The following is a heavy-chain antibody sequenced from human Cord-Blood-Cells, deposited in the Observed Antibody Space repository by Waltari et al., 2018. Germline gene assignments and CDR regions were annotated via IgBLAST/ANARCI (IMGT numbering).Heavy chain of an antibody. CDR3: ARDQSDAFDI. Sequence: EVQLVESGGGLVQPGGSLRLSCAASGFTVSSNYMSWVRQAPGKGLEWVSVIYSGGSTYYADSVKGRFTISRHNSKNTLYLQMNSLRAEDTVVYYCARDQSDAFDIWGQGTMVTVSS. J-gene: IGHJ3*02. CDR2: IYSGGST. CDR1: GFTVSSNY. V-gene: IGHV3-53*04.